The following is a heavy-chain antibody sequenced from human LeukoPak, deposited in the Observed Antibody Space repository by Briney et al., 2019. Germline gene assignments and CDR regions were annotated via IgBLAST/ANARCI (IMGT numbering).Heavy chain of an antibody. D-gene: IGHD3-3*01. CDR3: ARDQRVYDFWSVYLGFDY. V-gene: IGHV3-21*01. J-gene: IGHJ4*02. CDR1: GFTFSSYS. CDR2: ISSSSSYI. Sequence: GGPLTLPCAASGFTFSSYSMNWVRQAPGQGLEWGSCISSSSSYIYYADSVEGRFTISRDNAKNSLYLQMNSLRAEDTAVYYCARDQRVYDFWSVYLGFDYWGQGTLVTVSS.